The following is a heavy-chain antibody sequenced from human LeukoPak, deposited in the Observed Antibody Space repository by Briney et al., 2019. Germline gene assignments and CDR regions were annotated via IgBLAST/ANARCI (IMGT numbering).Heavy chain of an antibody. CDR1: GGSLCSGGYY. V-gene: IGHV4-31*03. D-gene: IGHD3-10*01. CDR3: ARLWFGERPFDY. CDR2: IYYSGST. J-gene: IGHJ4*02. Sequence: KPSETLSLTCTVSGGSLCSGGYYWIWIRQPPGKGLEWIGYIYYSGSTYYNPSLKSRLTISVDTSKNQFSLKLSSVTAADTAVYYCARLWFGERPFDYWGQGTLVTVSS.